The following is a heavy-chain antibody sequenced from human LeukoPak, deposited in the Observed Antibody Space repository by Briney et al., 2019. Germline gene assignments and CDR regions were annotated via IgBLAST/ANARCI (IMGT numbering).Heavy chain of an antibody. CDR2: ISAYNGKT. CDR3: AILYYYGSSGYFGFGDY. V-gene: IGHV1-18*01. CDR1: GYTFTSYG. Sequence: ASVKVSCKASGYTFTSYGISWVRQAPGQGLEWMGWISAYNGKTNYAQTLQGRVTMTTDTSTSTAYMEMRSLRSDDTAVYYCAILYYYGSSGYFGFGDYWGQGTLVTVSS. D-gene: IGHD3-22*01. J-gene: IGHJ4*02.